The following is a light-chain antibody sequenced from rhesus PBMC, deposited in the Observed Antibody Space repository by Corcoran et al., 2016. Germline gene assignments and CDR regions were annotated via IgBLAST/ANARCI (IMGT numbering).Light chain of an antibody. CDR3: QHHHTTPRT. J-gene: IGKJ1*01. CDR1: QDSSKW. CDR2: KAS. V-gene: IGKV1-21*01. Sequence: DIQMNQFPSSLSASVGDRVIITCRASQDSSKWIAWYQQKPGKAPKLLIYKASTLQSGVPSRFSGRGSGTEFTLTIIRLQPEDFATSYCQHHHTTPRTFGLGTKVDIK.